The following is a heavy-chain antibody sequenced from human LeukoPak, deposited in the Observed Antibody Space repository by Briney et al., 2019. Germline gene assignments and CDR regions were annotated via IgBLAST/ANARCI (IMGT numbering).Heavy chain of an antibody. CDR3: ARASSSWYATFDY. CDR1: GGTFSSYA. Sequence: ASVKVSCKASGGTFSSYAISWGRQAPGQGLEWMGGIIPIFGTANYAQKFQGRVTITADESTSTAYMELSSLRSEDTAVYDCARASSSWYATFDYWGQGTLVTVSS. V-gene: IGHV1-69*01. J-gene: IGHJ4*02. D-gene: IGHD6-13*01. CDR2: IIPIFGTA.